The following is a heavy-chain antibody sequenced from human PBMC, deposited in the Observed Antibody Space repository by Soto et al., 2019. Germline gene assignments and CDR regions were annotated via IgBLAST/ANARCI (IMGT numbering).Heavy chain of an antibody. Sequence: QLQLQESGPGLVKPSETLSLTCTVSGGSISSSSYYWGWIRQPPGKGLEWIGSIYYSGSTYYNPSLKSRVTISVDTSKNQFSLKLSSVTAADTAVYYCARHSSLVLKPDAFDIWGQGTMVTVSS. D-gene: IGHD6-13*01. CDR1: GGSISSSSYY. V-gene: IGHV4-39*01. CDR2: IYYSGST. J-gene: IGHJ3*02. CDR3: ARHSSLVLKPDAFDI.